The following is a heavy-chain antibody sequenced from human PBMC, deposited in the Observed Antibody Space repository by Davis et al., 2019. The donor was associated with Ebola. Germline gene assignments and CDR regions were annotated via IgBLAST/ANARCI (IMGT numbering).Heavy chain of an antibody. CDR1: GDTFSTNS. CDR2: LTPLFATP. D-gene: IGHD3-3*01. V-gene: IGHV1-69*13. CDR3: ATAENSFGVVLRHYFES. Sequence: SVKVSCKASGDTFSTNSVIWVRQAPGQGLAWLGELTPLFATPSYSQKFQGRVTITADESTAQAYMELSGLGSEDSAIYYCATAENSFGVVLRHYFESWGQGTLVTVSA. J-gene: IGHJ4*02.